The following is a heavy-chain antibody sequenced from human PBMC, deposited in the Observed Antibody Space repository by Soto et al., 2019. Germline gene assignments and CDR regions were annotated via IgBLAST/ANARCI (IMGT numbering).Heavy chain of an antibody. CDR2: ISYDGTNK. CDR3: AKDLQSYGDYDYYCYGMDV. Sequence: QVQLVESGGGEVQPGRSLTISCAASGFTFSTYGMHWVRQTPGKGLEWVAGISYDGTNKFYSDSVKGRFTISRDNFKNKLALQMNSLRAVDTAVYSCAKDLQSYGDYDYYCYGMDVWGLGTRVTVSS. CDR1: GFTFSTYG. V-gene: IGHV3-30*18. J-gene: IGHJ6*02. D-gene: IGHD4-17*01.